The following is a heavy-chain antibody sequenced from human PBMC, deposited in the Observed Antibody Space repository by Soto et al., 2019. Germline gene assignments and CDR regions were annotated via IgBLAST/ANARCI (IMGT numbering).Heavy chain of an antibody. Sequence: ASVNVSCKVSGYTLTELSMHWVRQAPGKGLEWMGGFDPEDGETIYAQKFQGRVTMTEDTSTDTAYMELSSLRSEDTAVYYCATVITTSPQSYYFDYWGQGTLVTVSS. CDR1: GYTLTELS. CDR3: ATVITTSPQSYYFDY. J-gene: IGHJ4*02. V-gene: IGHV1-24*01. D-gene: IGHD4-4*01. CDR2: FDPEDGET.